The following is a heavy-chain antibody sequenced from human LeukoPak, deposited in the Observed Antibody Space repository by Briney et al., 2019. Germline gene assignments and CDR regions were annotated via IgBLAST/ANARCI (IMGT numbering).Heavy chain of an antibody. CDR2: ISSSGSTI. J-gene: IGHJ4*02. Sequence: GGSLRLSCAASGFTFSDYYMSWIRQAPGKGLEWVSYISSSGSTIYYADSAKGRFTISRDNAENSLYLQMNSLRAEDTAVYYCASLKRVRGVINHLDYWGQGALVTVSS. D-gene: IGHD3-10*01. CDR3: ASLKRVRGVINHLDY. V-gene: IGHV3-11*04. CDR1: GFTFSDYY.